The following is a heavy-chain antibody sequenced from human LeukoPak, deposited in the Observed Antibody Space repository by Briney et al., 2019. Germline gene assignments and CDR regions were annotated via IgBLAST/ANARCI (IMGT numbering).Heavy chain of an antibody. J-gene: IGHJ2*01. V-gene: IGHV3-74*01. CDR2: INSDGSST. CDR1: GFAFSSYW. Sequence: PGGSLRLSCAASGFAFSSYWMHWVRQAPGKGLVWVSRINSDGSSTSYADSVKGRFTISRDNAKNTLYLQMNSLRAEDTAVYYCARDSTHYGDWYFDLWGRGTLVTVSS. D-gene: IGHD4-17*01. CDR3: ARDSTHYGDWYFDL.